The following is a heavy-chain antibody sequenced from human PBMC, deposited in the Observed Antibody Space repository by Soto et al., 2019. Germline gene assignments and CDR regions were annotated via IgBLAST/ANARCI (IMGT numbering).Heavy chain of an antibody. J-gene: IGHJ4*02. CDR3: ARGYYYDSSGLHFFNY. CDR1: GGSINSTFYY. D-gene: IGHD3-22*01. Sequence: SETLSLTCTVSGGSINSTFYYWGWIRQPPGKGLEWIGSIYYSGSTSYNPSLESRVTISVDTSKNQFSLKLSSVTAADTAIYYCARGYYYDSSGLHFFNYWGQGTLVTVSS. CDR2: IYYSGST. V-gene: IGHV4-39*02.